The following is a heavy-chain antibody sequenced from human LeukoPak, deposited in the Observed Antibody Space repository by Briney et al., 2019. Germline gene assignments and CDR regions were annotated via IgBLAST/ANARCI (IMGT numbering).Heavy chain of an antibody. CDR3: AKDLFARTTVGAFDI. CDR1: GCTFSSYA. CDR2: ISGSGGST. Sequence: PGRSLRLSCAASGCTFSSYAMSWVRQAPGKGLEWVSAISGSGGSTYYADSVKGRFTISRDNSKNTLYLQMNSLRAEDTAVYYCAKDLFARTTVGAFDIWGQGTMVTVSS. D-gene: IGHD4-23*01. J-gene: IGHJ3*02. V-gene: IGHV3-23*01.